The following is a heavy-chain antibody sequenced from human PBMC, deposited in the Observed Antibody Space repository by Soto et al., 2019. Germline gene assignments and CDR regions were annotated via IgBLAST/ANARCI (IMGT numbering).Heavy chain of an antibody. CDR1: GYTFTNYD. V-gene: IGHV1-8*01. D-gene: IGHD4-17*01. Sequence: ASVKVSCKASGYTFTNYDINWVRQATGQGLEWMGWMNPNSGRTGYAENFQGRVTLTRNTSISTAYMELSGLRSADTAVYYCARTLGYGEYGLIYWGQGTPVTVSS. CDR3: ARTLGYGEYGLIY. CDR2: MNPNSGRT. J-gene: IGHJ4*02.